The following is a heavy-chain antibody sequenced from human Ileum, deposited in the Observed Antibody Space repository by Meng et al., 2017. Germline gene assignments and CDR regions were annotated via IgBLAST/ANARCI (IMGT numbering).Heavy chain of an antibody. CDR2: ISHSGSA. J-gene: IGHJ4*02. V-gene: IGHV4-4*02. D-gene: IGHD4-23*01. Sequence: QVRVQESGPGLASPSGTLSLTWPDSSGAISSNTYWSWVRQPPGKGLEWIGQISHSGSAYYNPSLKSRVTMSVDKSKSQFSLMLTSVTAADTAIYYCARHGGYSQDFWGQGTLVTGSS. CDR1: SGAISSNTY. CDR3: ARHGGYSQDF.